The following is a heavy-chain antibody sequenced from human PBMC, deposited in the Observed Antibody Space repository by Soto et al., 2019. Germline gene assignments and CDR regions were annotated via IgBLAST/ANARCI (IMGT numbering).Heavy chain of an antibody. CDR2: ISGSGGST. J-gene: IGHJ3*02. V-gene: IGHV3-23*01. CDR1: GFTFSSYA. CDR3: AKMCYGYYGGYGI. D-gene: IGHD3-10*01. Sequence: EVQLLESGGGLVQPGGSLRLSCAASGFTFSSYAMSWVRQAPGKGLEWVSAISGSGGSTYYADSVKGRCTISRDNSKNGLDLQLNSLRGEDTAVYYCAKMCYGYYGGYGIRGHGTMVTVS.